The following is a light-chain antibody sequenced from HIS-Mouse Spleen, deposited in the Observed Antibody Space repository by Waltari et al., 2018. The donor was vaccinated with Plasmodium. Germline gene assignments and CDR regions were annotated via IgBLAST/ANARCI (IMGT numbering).Light chain of an antibody. Sequence: SYELTQPTSVSVSTGQTARITCSGDALPKKYAYWYQQKSGQAPVLVIYEDRKRPSGITERFSGSSSGTIATVTISGAQVEDEADYYCYSTDSSGNHRVFGGGTKLTVL. CDR1: ALPKKY. J-gene: IGLJ3*02. CDR3: YSTDSSGNHRV. V-gene: IGLV3-10*01. CDR2: EDR.